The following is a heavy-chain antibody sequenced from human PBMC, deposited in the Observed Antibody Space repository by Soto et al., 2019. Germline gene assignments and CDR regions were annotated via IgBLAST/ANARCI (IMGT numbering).Heavy chain of an antibody. CDR1: GYTLTELS. CDR2: FDPEDGET. CDR3: ATGLLWFGELFGDY. V-gene: IGHV1-24*01. Sequence: ASVKVSCKVSGYTLTELSMHWVRQAPGKGLEWMGGFDPEDGETIYAQKFQGRVTMTEDTSTDTAYMELSSLRSEDTAVYYCATGLLWFGELFGDYWGQGTLVTVSS. J-gene: IGHJ4*02. D-gene: IGHD3-10*01.